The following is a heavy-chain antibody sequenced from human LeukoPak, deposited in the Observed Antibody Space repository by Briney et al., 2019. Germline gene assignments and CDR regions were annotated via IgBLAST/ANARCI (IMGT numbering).Heavy chain of an antibody. V-gene: IGHV4-59*12. J-gene: IGHJ4*02. Sequence: SETLSLTCTVSGGSISSYYWSWVRQPPGKGLEWIGYIYYSGSTNYNPSLKSRVTMSVDTPKNQFSLKLSSVTAADTAVYYCARVPAVVVPAARSGTWFGSYFDYWGQGSLVTVS. D-gene: IGHD2-2*01. CDR3: ARVPAVVVPAARSGTWFGSYFDY. CDR1: GGSISSYY. CDR2: IYYSGST.